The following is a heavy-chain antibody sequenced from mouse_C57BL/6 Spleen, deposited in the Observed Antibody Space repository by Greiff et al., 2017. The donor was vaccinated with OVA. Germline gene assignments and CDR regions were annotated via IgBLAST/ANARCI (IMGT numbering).Heavy chain of an antibody. CDR2: IDPEDGDT. CDR3: TTGGYGSSPYYAMDY. Sequence: VQLQQSGAELVRPGASVKLSCTASGFNIKDYYMHWVKQRPEQGLEWIGRIDPEDGDTEYAPKFQGKATMTADTSSNTAYLQLSSLTSEDTAVYYCTTGGYGSSPYYAMDYWGQGTSVTVSS. V-gene: IGHV14-1*01. J-gene: IGHJ4*01. D-gene: IGHD1-1*01. CDR1: GFNIKDYY.